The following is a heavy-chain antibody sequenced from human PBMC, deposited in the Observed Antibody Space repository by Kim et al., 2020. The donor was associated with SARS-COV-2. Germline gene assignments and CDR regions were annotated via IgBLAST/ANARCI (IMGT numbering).Heavy chain of an antibody. Sequence: ASVKVSCKASGYTFTSYGISWVRQAPGQGLEWMGWISAYNGNTNYAQKLQGRVTMTTDTSTSTAYMELRSLRSDDTAVYYCAREGEDIMITFGGVIVMAPFDYWGQGTLVTVSS. CDR2: ISAYNGNT. CDR3: AREGEDIMITFGGVIVMAPFDY. CDR1: GYTFTSYG. J-gene: IGHJ4*02. V-gene: IGHV1-18*01. D-gene: IGHD3-16*02.